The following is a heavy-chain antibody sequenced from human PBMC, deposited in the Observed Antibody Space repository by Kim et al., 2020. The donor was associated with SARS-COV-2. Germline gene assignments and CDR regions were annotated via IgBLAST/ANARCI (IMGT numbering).Heavy chain of an antibody. V-gene: IGHV3-73*01. D-gene: IGHD6-19*01. J-gene: IGHJ4*02. CDR3: ARLLVAGRDN. Sequence: GGSLRLSCATSGFALSGSAIHWVRQGSGKGLEWIGRTKSKVNNYATTYAASVEGRFTVSRDESKNTAFLLMTNLQSEDSAVYYCARLLVAGRDNWGRGTLVTVSP. CDR2: TKSKVNNYAT. CDR1: GFALSGSA.